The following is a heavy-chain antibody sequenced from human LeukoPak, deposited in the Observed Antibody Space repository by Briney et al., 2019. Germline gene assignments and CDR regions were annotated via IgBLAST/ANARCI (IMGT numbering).Heavy chain of an antibody. Sequence: ASVRVSCKASGGTFSSYAISWVRQAPGEGLEWVGRIIPIFGTATSAQTLQGRVTISTDTSTSTAYMKLSSLRSEDTAVYYCARGPVAAAGTRFADYWGQGTLVTVSS. CDR1: GGTFSSYA. CDR2: IIPIFGTA. D-gene: IGHD6-13*01. J-gene: IGHJ4*02. V-gene: IGHV1-69*05. CDR3: ARGPVAAAGTRFADY.